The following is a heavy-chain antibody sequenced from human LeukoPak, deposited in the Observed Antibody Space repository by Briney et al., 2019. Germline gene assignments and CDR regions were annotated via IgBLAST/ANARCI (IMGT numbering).Heavy chain of an antibody. Sequence: GGSLRLSCAASGFTFSSHAMNWVRQAPGKGLEWVSGIYGNAGRTFYADSVKGRFTMSRDNSKNTLYLQMNSLRAEDTAVYYCAKEAVEYSSSRDAFDIWGQGTMVTVSS. CDR1: GFTFSSHA. CDR3: AKEAVEYSSSRDAFDI. V-gene: IGHV3-23*01. CDR2: IYGNAGRT. J-gene: IGHJ3*02. D-gene: IGHD6-6*01.